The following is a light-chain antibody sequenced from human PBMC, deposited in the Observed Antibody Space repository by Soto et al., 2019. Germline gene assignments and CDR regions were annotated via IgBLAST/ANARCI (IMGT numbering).Light chain of an antibody. J-gene: IGKJ5*01. CDR2: DAS. CDR3: QQRSDWIT. V-gene: IGKV3-11*01. Sequence: EIVLTQSPATLSLSPGERANVSCRASQSVTTYLAWYQQKPGQAPRLLIYDASDRATGIPARFSGSGSGTDFTLTISSLEPEDFAVYYCQQRSDWITFGQGTRLEIK. CDR1: QSVTTY.